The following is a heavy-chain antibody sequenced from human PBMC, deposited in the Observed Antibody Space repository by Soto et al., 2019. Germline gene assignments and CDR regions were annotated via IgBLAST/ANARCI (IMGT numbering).Heavy chain of an antibody. V-gene: IGHV3-7*03. D-gene: IGHD2-15*01. J-gene: IGHJ4*02. Sequence: ESLSISSAASGFTFSNYCGNGVRQAPGKGLQWVANIKEDGSEKYYVDSVKGRFTLSRDNAKNSLYLHMNSLRVEDTAVYYCARGGYRSGATCWNYFDYWGQGTLVTVSS. CDR2: IKEDGSEK. CDR3: ARGGYRSGATCWNYFDY. CDR1: GFTFSNYC.